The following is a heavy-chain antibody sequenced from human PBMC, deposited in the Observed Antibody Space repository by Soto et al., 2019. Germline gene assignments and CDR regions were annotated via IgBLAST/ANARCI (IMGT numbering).Heavy chain of an antibody. CDR3: AGYLYDYSGAG. J-gene: IGHJ4*02. D-gene: IGHD4-4*01. V-gene: IGHV3-23*01. CDR1: GFTFSSYS. CDR2: ISGSGGST. Sequence: GGSLRLSCAACGFTFSSYSMSWVRQAPGKGLEWVSAISGSGGSTYYADSVKGRFTISRDNSKNTLYLQMNSLRAEDTAVYYCAGYLYDYSGAGWGQGTLVTVSS.